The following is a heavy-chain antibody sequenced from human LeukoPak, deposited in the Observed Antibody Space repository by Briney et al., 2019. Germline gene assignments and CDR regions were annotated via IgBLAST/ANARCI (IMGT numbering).Heavy chain of an antibody. Sequence: PGGSLRLSCAASGFTFSSYAMSWVRQAPGKGLEWVSAISGSGGSTYYADSVKGRFTISRDNSKNTLYLQMNSLRAEDTAVYYCAKDHLRYCSSTSCYRGRYFDYWGQGTLVTVSS. CDR1: GFTFSSYA. D-gene: IGHD2-2*01. V-gene: IGHV3-23*01. J-gene: IGHJ4*02. CDR3: AKDHLRYCSSTSCYRGRYFDY. CDR2: ISGSGGST.